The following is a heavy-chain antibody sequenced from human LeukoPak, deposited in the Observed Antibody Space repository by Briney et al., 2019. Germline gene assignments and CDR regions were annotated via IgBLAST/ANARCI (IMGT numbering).Heavy chain of an antibody. CDR2: ISYDGSNK. J-gene: IGHJ5*02. Sequence: PGGSLRLSCAASGFTFSSYSMHWVRQAPGKGLEWVAVISYDGSNKYYADSVKGRFTISRDNSKSTLYLQMDSLRAEDTAVYYCAKAVDYGDYVAWFDPWGQGTLVTVSS. V-gene: IGHV3-30*04. CDR1: GFTFSSYS. CDR3: AKAVDYGDYVAWFDP. D-gene: IGHD4-17*01.